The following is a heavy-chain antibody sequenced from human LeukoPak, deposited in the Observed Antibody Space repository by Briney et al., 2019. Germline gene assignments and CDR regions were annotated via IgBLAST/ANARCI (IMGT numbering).Heavy chain of an antibody. J-gene: IGHJ4*02. CDR2: IYPGDSDT. D-gene: IGHD5-24*01. CDR1: GYTFITYG. V-gene: IGHV5-51*01. CDR3: ARHVGWLQLQGDY. Sequence: KVSCKASGYTFITYGLSWVRQMPGKGLEWMGIIYPGDSDTRYSPSFQGQVTISADKSISTAYLQWSSLKASDTAMYYCARHVGWLQLQGDYWGQGTLVTVSS.